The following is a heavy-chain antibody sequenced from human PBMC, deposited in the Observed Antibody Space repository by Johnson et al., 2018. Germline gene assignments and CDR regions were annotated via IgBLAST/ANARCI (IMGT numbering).Heavy chain of an antibody. CDR2: INAGNGNT. V-gene: IGHV1-3*01. Sequence: QVQLVQSGAEVKKPGASVKVSCKASGYTFTSYAMHWVRQAPGQRLEWMGWINAGNGNTKYSLKFQGRVTITRDTSASTAYMELSSRRSEDTAVYYCANPRHDGFDIWGQGTMVTVSS. J-gene: IGHJ3*02. CDR3: ANPRHDGFDI. CDR1: GYTFTSYA.